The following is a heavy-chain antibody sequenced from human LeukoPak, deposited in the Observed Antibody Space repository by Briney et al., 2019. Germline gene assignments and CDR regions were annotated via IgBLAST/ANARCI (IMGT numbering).Heavy chain of an antibody. D-gene: IGHD3-10*01. J-gene: IGHJ4*02. CDR2: IDYSGST. V-gene: IGHV4-59*12. CDR1: GGSISRYY. Sequence: SETLSLTCTVSGGSISRYYWSWIRQPPGKGLEWIGYIDYSGSTNYNPSLKSRVTMSVDTSKNQFSLKLSSVTAADTAVYYCARAKRVRGVIMPFGYWGQGTLVTVSS. CDR3: ARAKRVRGVIMPFGY.